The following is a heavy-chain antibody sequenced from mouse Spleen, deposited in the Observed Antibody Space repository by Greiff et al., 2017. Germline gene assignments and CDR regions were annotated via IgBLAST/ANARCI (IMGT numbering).Heavy chain of an antibody. D-gene: IGHD3-2*01. CDR3: ARQDSSGRGDAMDY. CDR1: GFTFSSYA. V-gene: IGHV5-9-3*01. J-gene: IGHJ4*01. Sequence: EVQRVESGGGLVKPGGSLKLSCAASGFTFSSYAMSWVRQTPEKRLEWVATISSGGSYTYYPDSVKGRFTISRDNAKNTLYLQMSSLRSEDTAMYYCARQDSSGRGDAMDYWGQGTSVTVSS. CDR2: ISSGGSYT.